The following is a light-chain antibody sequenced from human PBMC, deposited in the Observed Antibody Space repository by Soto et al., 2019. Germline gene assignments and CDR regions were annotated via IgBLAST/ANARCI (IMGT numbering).Light chain of an antibody. V-gene: IGKV3-20*01. CDR2: GAS. Sequence: EIVLTQSPGTLSLSPGERATLSCRASQRVSSSYLAWYQHKPGQAPRLLIYGASSRATGITDRFSGSGSGTDFTLTISRLEPEDFAVYYCQQYGSSSWTFGQGTKVDVK. J-gene: IGKJ1*01. CDR1: QRVSSSY. CDR3: QQYGSSSWT.